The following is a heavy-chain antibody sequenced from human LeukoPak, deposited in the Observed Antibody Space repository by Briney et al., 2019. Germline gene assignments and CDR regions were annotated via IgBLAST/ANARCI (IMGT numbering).Heavy chain of an antibody. CDR1: GGSISSYY. D-gene: IGHD2-2*01. CDR2: IYYSGST. Sequence: SETLSLTCTVSGGSISSYYWSWIRQPPGKGLEWIGYIYYSGSTNYNPSLKSRVTISVDTSKNQFSLKLSSVTAADTAVYYCARQRGAVVPAATYFDYWGQGTLVTVSS. J-gene: IGHJ4*02. V-gene: IGHV4-59*08. CDR3: ARQRGAVVPAATYFDY.